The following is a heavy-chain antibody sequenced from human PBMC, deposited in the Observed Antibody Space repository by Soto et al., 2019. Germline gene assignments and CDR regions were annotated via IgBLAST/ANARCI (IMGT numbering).Heavy chain of an antibody. CDR3: ATVYCATTRCYAPFDY. CDR1: GFTFSNAW. Sequence: EVHLVESGGGLVKAGGSLRLSCAASGFTFSNAWMSWVRQAPGKGLEWIGRIKTNSDGGTVDYASPVKGRFTISRDDSESMLYLDLKSLKTEDTGVYFCATVYCATTRCYAPFDYWGKGTLVTVSS. D-gene: IGHD2-2*01. V-gene: IGHV3-15*01. J-gene: IGHJ4*02. CDR2: IKTNSDGGTV.